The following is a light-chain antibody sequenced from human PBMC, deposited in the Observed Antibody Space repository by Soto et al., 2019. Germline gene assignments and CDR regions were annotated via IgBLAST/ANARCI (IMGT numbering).Light chain of an antibody. J-gene: IGKJ4*01. CDR2: GAS. CDR1: QTVASNF. CDR3: QQYGTSPPLT. V-gene: IGKV3-20*01. Sequence: EVVLTQSPGTLSLSPGDRATLSCRASQTVASNFLAWYQHKPGQSPRLLIYGASTRATDIPDRFSGSGSEPDFTLTISRLEPEDSAVYYCQQYGTSPPLTFGGGTKVEIK.